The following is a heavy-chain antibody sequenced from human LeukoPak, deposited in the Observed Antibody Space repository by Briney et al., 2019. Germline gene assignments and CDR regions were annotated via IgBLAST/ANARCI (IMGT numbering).Heavy chain of an antibody. J-gene: IGHJ4*02. V-gene: IGHV4-59*01. D-gene: IGHD6-6*01. CDR2: IYYSGST. Sequence: SETLSLTCTVSGGSISNYYWNWIRQPPGKGLEWIGYIYYSGSTNSNPSLKSRVTTSVDTSKNQFSLKLSSVTAADTAVYYCARAGQFISARPISFDYWGQGTLVTVSS. CDR1: GGSISNYY. CDR3: ARAGQFISARPISFDY.